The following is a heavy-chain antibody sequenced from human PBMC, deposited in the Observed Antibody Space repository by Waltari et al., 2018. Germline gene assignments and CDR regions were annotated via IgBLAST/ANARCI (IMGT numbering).Heavy chain of an antibody. V-gene: IGHV3-48*03. CDR3: AKESGSSWSPLDY. J-gene: IGHJ4*02. Sequence: EVQLVESGGGLVQPGGSLRLSCAASGFTFSSYEMNWVRQAPGKGLELVSYIIVSGTTIYYADSVKGRFTISRDNAKNSRYLQMNSLRAEDTAVYYCAKESGSSWSPLDYWGQGTLVTVSS. CDR2: IIVSGTTI. D-gene: IGHD6-13*01. CDR1: GFTFSSYE.